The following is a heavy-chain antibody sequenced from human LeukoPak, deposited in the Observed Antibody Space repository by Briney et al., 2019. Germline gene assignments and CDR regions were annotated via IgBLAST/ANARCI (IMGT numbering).Heavy chain of an antibody. D-gene: IGHD5-18*01. J-gene: IGHJ4*01. CDR3: ARYTYGLYYFDY. V-gene: IGHV3-11*01. Sequence: PGGSLRLSCAASGFIFSDYYMSWVRQAPGKGLEWISYISTRGNTLYYADSVRGRFTISRDNAKNSLYLQMNSLRAEDTAVYYCARYTYGLYYFDYWGQQGTLVTVSS. CDR2: ISTRGNTL. CDR1: GFIFSDYY.